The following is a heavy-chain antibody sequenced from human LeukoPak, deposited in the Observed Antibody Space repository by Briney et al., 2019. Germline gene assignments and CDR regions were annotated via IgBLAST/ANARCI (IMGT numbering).Heavy chain of an antibody. V-gene: IGHV3-7*03. D-gene: IGHD6-13*01. Sequence: GGSLRLSCTASGFTFSTYWMSWVRQAPGKGPEWVANIKQDGSEAYYVDSVKGRFTISRDNARNSLYLQMNSLRAEDTAVYYCTRHYDRNKYSSSLLPSPNYYYYGMDVWGQGTTITVSS. J-gene: IGHJ6*02. CDR2: IKQDGSEA. CDR3: TRHYDRNKYSSSLLPSPNYYYYGMDV. CDR1: GFTFSTYW.